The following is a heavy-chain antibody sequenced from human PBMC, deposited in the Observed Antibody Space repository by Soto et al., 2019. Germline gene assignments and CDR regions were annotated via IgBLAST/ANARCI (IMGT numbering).Heavy chain of an antibody. CDR2: IIPIFGTA. J-gene: IGHJ6*02. V-gene: IGHV1-69*01. D-gene: IGHD2-2*01. CDR3: ATGGWAILVVPAASYGMDV. CDR1: GGTFSSYA. Sequence: QVQLVQSGAEVKKPGSSVKVSCKASGGTFSSYAISWVRQAPGQGLEWMGGIIPIFGTANYAQKFQGRVTITADESTSTAYMELSSLRSEDTAVYYCATGGWAILVVPAASYGMDVWGQGTTVTVSS.